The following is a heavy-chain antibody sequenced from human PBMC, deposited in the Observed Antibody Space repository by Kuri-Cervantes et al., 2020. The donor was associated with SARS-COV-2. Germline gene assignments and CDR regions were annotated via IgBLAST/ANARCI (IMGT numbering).Heavy chain of an antibody. Sequence: SETLSLTCAVSGGSISSSNWWSWVRQPPGKGLEWIGEIYHSGSTNYNPSLKSRVTISVDKSKNQFSLKLSSVTAADSAMYYCARVPATGPVAGGFDYWGLGTLVTVSS. CDR3: ARVPATGPVAGGFDY. D-gene: IGHD2-21*01. CDR2: IYHSGST. V-gene: IGHV4-4*02. J-gene: IGHJ4*02. CDR1: GGSISSSNW.